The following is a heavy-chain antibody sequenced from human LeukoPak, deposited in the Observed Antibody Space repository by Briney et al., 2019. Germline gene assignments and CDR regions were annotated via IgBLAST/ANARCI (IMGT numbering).Heavy chain of an antibody. CDR1: EYTFTSYY. CDR3: ARARSTYSGYAPPKH. D-gene: IGHD5-12*01. J-gene: IGHJ1*01. V-gene: IGHV1-46*01. CDR2: INPSGGST. Sequence: ASVKVSCKASEYTFTSYYMHWVRQAPGQGLEWMGIINPSGGSTSYAQKFQGRVTMTRDTSTSTVYMELSSLRSEDTAVYYCARARSTYSGYAPPKHWGQGTLVTVSS.